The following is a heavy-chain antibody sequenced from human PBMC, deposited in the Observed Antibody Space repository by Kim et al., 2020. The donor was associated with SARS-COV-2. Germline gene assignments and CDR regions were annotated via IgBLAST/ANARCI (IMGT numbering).Heavy chain of an antibody. J-gene: IGHJ4*02. CDR3: TRDRFGLRGDFDY. V-gene: IGHV6-1*01. CDR2: TYYRSKWYY. CDR1: GDSFSSDSAA. D-gene: IGHD4-17*01. Sequence: SQTLSLTCAISGDSFSSDSAAWHWIRQSPSRGLEWLGRTYYRSKWYYDYAVSVKSRITINPDTTKNQFSLQLNSVTPEDTAVYYCTRDRFGLRGDFDYWGQATLVTVSS.